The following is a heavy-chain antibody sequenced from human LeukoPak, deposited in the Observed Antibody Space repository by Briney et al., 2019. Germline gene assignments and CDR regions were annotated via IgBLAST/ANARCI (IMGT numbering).Heavy chain of an antibody. Sequence: GRSLRLSCAASGFTFSSYAMHWVRQAPGKGLEWVSYISSSGSTIYYADSVKGRFTISRDNAKNSLYLQMNSLRAEDTAVYYCARTGCTNGVCYFTPVFDYWGQGTLVTVSS. V-gene: IGHV3-48*04. CDR2: ISSSGSTI. J-gene: IGHJ4*02. CDR1: GFTFSSYA. CDR3: ARTGCTNGVCYFTPVFDY. D-gene: IGHD2-8*01.